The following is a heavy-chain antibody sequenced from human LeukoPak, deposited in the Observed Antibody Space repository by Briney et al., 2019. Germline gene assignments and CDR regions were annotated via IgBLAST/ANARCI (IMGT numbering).Heavy chain of an antibody. CDR3: ARAVTSITMVRGVHFDY. CDR1: GGSFSGYY. Sequence: SETLSLTCAVYGGSFSGYYWSWIRQPPGKGLEWIGEINHSGSTNYNPSLKSRVTISVDTSKDQFSLKLSSVTAADTAVYYCARAVTSITMVRGVHFDYWGQGTLVTVSS. V-gene: IGHV4-34*01. CDR2: INHSGST. D-gene: IGHD3-10*01. J-gene: IGHJ4*02.